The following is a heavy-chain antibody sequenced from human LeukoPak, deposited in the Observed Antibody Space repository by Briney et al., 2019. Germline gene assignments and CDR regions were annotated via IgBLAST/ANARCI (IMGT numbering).Heavy chain of an antibody. J-gene: IGHJ6*02. Sequence: GGSLRLSCAASGFTSSSYSMNWVRQAPGKGLEWVSSISSSSSYIYYADSVKGRFTISRDNAKNSLYLQMNSLRAEDTALYYCAKDSRGSGSRYYGMDVWGQGTTVTVSS. CDR1: GFTSSSYS. CDR2: ISSSSSYI. CDR3: AKDSRGSGSRYYGMDV. V-gene: IGHV3-21*04. D-gene: IGHD3-10*01.